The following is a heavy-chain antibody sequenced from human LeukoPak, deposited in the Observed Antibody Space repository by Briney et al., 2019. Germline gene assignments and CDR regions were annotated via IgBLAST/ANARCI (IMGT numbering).Heavy chain of an antibody. CDR3: ASREIRAYYFDY. CDR1: GGSISSSSCY. CDR2: IYYSGST. Sequence: SETLSLTCTVSGGSISSSSCYWGWIRQPPGKGLEWIGSIYYSGSTYYNPSLKSRVTISVDTSKNQFSLKLSSVTAADTALYYCASREIRAYYFDYWGQGTLVTVSS. V-gene: IGHV4-39*01. D-gene: IGHD5-24*01. J-gene: IGHJ4*02.